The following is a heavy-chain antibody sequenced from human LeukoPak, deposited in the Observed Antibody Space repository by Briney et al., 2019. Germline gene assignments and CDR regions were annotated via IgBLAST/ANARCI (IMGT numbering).Heavy chain of an antibody. CDR1: GFTFSTYS. J-gene: IGHJ6*02. V-gene: IGHV3-21*01. D-gene: IGHD6-13*01. CDR3: ARGDSSSWLDYYYGMDV. Sequence: GGSLRLSCAASGFTFSTYSMNWVRQAPGKGLEWVSSISSSSTYIYYADSLKGRFTISRDNAKNSLYLQMDSLRAEDTAVYYCARGDSSSWLDYYYGMDVWGQGTTVTVSS. CDR2: ISSSSTYI.